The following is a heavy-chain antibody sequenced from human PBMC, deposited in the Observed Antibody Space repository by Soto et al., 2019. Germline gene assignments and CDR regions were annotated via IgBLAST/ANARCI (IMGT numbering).Heavy chain of an antibody. V-gene: IGHV3-30*03. CDR1: GFTFSSYG. CDR3: ARDSYYHSSTRCYLFDY. CDR2: ISYDGSNK. J-gene: IGHJ4*02. Sequence: GGSLRLSCAASGFTFSSYGMHWVRQAPGKGLEWVAVISYDGSNKYYADSVKGRFTISRDNSKNTLYLQMNTLRAEDTAGYYCARDSYYHSSTRCYLFDYRGQGTLVTVSS. D-gene: IGHD3-16*01.